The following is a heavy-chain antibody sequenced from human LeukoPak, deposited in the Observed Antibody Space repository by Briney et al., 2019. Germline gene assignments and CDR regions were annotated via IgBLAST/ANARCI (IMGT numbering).Heavy chain of an antibody. J-gene: IGHJ6*02. CDR2: VHLDGRT. D-gene: IGHD6-19*01. CDR3: ARVSPIAVAGSSYYYAMDV. V-gene: IGHV4-4*02. Sequence: PSGALSLTCGVSGGSVINTNWWTWVRQPPGKGLEWFGEVHLDGRTNYNPSLESRLTMSVDVSENQVSLKLTSVTAADTAVYYCARVSPIAVAGSSYYYAMDVWGQGTTVTVSS. CDR1: GGSVINTNW.